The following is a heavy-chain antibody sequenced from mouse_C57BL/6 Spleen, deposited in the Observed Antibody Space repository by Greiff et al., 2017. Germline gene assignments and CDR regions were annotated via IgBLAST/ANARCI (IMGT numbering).Heavy chain of an antibody. Sequence: QVQLKQSGAELVKPGASVKVSCKASGYTFTSYWMHWVKQRPGQGLEWIGRIYPSDSDTNYNQKFKGKATLTVDKSSSTAYMQLSSLTSEDSAVYYCAIPGSSSFDYWGQGTTLTVSS. CDR1: GYTFTSYW. CDR3: AIPGSSSFDY. J-gene: IGHJ2*01. D-gene: IGHD1-1*01. CDR2: IYPSDSDT. V-gene: IGHV1-74*01.